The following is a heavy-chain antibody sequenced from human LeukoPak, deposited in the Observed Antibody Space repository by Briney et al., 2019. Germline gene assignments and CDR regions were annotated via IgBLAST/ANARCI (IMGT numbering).Heavy chain of an antibody. CDR3: ANGIDYSVTTGAFDI. V-gene: IGHV3-9*03. D-gene: IGHD4-11*01. J-gene: IGHJ3*02. CDR2: ISWNSGSI. CDR1: GFTFDDYA. Sequence: GGSLRLSCVASGFTFDDYAMYWLRHAPGKGLEWVSGISWNSGSIGYADSVKGRFTISRDNAKNSLYLQMNSLRAEDMALYYCANGIDYSVTTGAFDIWGQGTMVTVPS.